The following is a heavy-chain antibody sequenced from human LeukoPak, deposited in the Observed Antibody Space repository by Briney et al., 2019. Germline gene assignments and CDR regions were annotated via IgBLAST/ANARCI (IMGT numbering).Heavy chain of an antibody. CDR2: ISSSSSYI. V-gene: IGHV3-21*01. CDR3: AKDLTEYVVVAGTFNY. J-gene: IGHJ4*02. CDR1: GFTFSSYS. D-gene: IGHD6-19*01. Sequence: GGSLRLSCAASGFTFSSYSMNWVRQAPGKGLEWVSSISSSSSYIYYADSVKGRFTISRDNAKNSLYLQMNSLRAEDTAVYYCAKDLTEYVVVAGTFNYWGQGTLVTVSS.